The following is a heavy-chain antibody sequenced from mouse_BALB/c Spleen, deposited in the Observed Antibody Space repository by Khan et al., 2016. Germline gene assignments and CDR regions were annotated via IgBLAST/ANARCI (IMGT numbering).Heavy chain of an antibody. Sequence: VELVESGGGLVQPGGSRKLSCAASGFTFSDYGMACVRQAPGKGPEWVAFLSNLEYTIYYSDTVTGRFTISRENAKNTLDLEMSSLRSEHTAMYYSASEASSLYVYFDVWGAATAVTVAS. V-gene: IGHV5-15*02. J-gene: IGHJ1*01. CDR2: LSNLEYTI. D-gene: IGHD6-1*01. CDR3: ASEASSLYVYFDV. CDR1: GFTFSDYG.